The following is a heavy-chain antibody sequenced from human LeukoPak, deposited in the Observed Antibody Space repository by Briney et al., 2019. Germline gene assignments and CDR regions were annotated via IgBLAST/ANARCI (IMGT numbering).Heavy chain of an antibody. CDR3: ARGREIVGATAFDY. CDR1: GFTFSSCA. Sequence: GRSLRLSCAASGFTFSSCAMHWVRQAPGKGLEWVAVISYDGSNKYYADSVKGRFTISRDNSKNTLYLQMNSLRAEDTAVYYCARGREIVGATAFDYWGQGTLVTVSS. CDR2: ISYDGSNK. D-gene: IGHD1-26*01. V-gene: IGHV3-30-3*01. J-gene: IGHJ4*02.